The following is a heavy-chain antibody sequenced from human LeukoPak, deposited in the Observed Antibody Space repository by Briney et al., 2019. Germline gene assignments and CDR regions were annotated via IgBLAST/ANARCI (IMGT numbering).Heavy chain of an antibody. V-gene: IGHV4-4*07. D-gene: IGHD3-22*01. CDR2: IYTSGST. Sequence: SETLSLTCTVSGGSISSYYWSWIRQPAGKGLEWIGRIYTSGSTNYNPSLKSRVTMSVDTSKNQFSLKLSSVTAADTAVYYCARDRYYYDSSGLNWFDPGAREPWSPSPQ. CDR3: ARDRYYYDSSGLNWFDP. CDR1: GGSISSYY. J-gene: IGHJ5*02.